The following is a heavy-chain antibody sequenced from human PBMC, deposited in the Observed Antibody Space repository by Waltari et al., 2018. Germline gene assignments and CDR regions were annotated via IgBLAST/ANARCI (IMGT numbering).Heavy chain of an antibody. CDR1: GGSINSGNYY. CDR3: ARDDSSGWTFDY. D-gene: IGHD6-19*01. V-gene: IGHV4-61*02. J-gene: IGHJ4*02. Sequence: QVQLQESGPGLVKPSQTLSLTCTVSGGSINSGNYYGNWIRQPAGKGLEWIGRIYTSGSTNYNPSLKSRVTISVDTSKNQFSLKLSSVTAADTAVYYCARDDSSGWTFDYWGQGTLVTVSS. CDR2: IYTSGST.